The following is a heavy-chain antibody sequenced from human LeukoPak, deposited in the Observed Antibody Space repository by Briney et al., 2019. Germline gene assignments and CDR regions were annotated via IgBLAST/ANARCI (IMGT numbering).Heavy chain of an antibody. CDR1: GASISSDY. D-gene: IGHD6-25*01. V-gene: IGHV4-59*08. CDR2: IYDSGST. CDR3: AGSGRRYFRD. J-gene: IGHJ1*01. Sequence: SETLSLTCTVSGASISSDYWSWIRQSPGKGLEWIAHIYDSGSTDYNPSLKSRVTISMNTSKNQFSLNLSSVTAADTAVYYCAGSGRRYFRDWGQGTLVTVSS.